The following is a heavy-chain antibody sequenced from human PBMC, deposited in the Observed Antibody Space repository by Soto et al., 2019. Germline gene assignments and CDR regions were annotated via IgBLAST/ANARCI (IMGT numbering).Heavy chain of an antibody. CDR3: LTDLGVRGVIIGPDYYYGMDV. Sequence: SETLSLTCTVSGGSISSYYWSWIRQPPGKGLEWIGYIHHSGSTNYNPSLKSRVTISVDTSKNQFSLKLSSVTAAGTAAYYCLTDLGVRGVIIGPDYYYGMDVWGQGTTVTVSS. J-gene: IGHJ6*02. CDR2: IHHSGST. V-gene: IGHV4-59*01. D-gene: IGHD3-10*01. CDR1: GGSISSYY.